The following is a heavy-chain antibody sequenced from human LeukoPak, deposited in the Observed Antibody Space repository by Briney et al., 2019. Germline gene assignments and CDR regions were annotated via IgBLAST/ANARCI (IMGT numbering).Heavy chain of an antibody. CDR1: GFTFSNYW. CDR3: ARASKPWLQLT. Sequence: HPGGSLRLSCAASGFTFSNYWMICVRQAQGQGLEWVGNIKEDGSEKRYADSVRGRFTISRDNAQTSIYLQMNSLRAEDTAVYYCARASKPWLQLTWGQGTLVTVSS. D-gene: IGHD5-24*01. V-gene: IGHV3-7*05. J-gene: IGHJ5*02. CDR2: IKEDGSEK.